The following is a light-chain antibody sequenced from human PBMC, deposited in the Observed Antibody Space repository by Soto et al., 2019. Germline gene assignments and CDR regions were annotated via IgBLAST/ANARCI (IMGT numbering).Light chain of an antibody. V-gene: IGLV2-14*01. J-gene: IGLJ1*01. CDR1: SSDVGGYNF. CDR3: SSYTSSSTLV. Sequence: SALTQPASVSGSPGQSITISCTGTSSDVGGYNFVSWYQQHPGKAPKLMIYDVNTRPSGVSNRFSGSKSGNTASLTISGLQAKDEADYYCSSYTSSSTLVFGTGTKVTVL. CDR2: DVN.